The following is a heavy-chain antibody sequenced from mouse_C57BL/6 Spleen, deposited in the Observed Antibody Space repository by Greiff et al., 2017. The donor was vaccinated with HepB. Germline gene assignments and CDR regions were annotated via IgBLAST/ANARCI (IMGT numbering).Heavy chain of an antibody. CDR2: IDPEDGET. Sequence: EVQLQQSGAELVKPGASVKLSCTASGFNIKDYYMHWVNQRPEQGLEWIGRIDPEDGETKYAQKFQGKATITADTSSSTAYMQLSSLTSEDTAVYYCARSSYDYYDFDCWGQGTTVTASS. J-gene: IGHJ4*01. V-gene: IGHV14-2*01. CDR3: ARSSYDYYDFDC. CDR1: GFNIKDYY. D-gene: IGHD2-12*01.